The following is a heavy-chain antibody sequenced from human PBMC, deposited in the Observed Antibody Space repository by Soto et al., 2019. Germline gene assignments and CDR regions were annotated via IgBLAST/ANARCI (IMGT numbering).Heavy chain of an antibody. V-gene: IGHV1-69*01. D-gene: IGHD3-10*01. CDR2: IIPIFGTA. CDR3: ARDRYYGSGSYYNGFDP. Sequence: QVQLVQSGAEVKKPGSSVKVSCKASGGTFSSYAISWVRQAPGQGLEWMGGIIPIFGTANYAQKFQGRVTITADESTSTAYMELSSLRSEDTAVYYCARDRYYGSGSYYNGFDPWGQGTLVTVSS. CDR1: GGTFSSYA. J-gene: IGHJ5*02.